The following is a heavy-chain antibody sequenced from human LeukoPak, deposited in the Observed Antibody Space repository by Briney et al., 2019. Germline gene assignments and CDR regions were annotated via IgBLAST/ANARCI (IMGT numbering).Heavy chain of an antibody. Sequence: GGSLRLSCAASGFTFSTYSMNWVRQAPGKGLEWVSSLSSSSSYIYYADSVEGRFTISRDNSKNTLYLQMNSLRAEDTAVYYCARWAAAVDYWGQGTLVTVSS. CDR2: LSSSSSYI. V-gene: IGHV3-21*01. J-gene: IGHJ4*02. CDR3: ARWAAAVDY. CDR1: GFTFSTYS. D-gene: IGHD6-13*01.